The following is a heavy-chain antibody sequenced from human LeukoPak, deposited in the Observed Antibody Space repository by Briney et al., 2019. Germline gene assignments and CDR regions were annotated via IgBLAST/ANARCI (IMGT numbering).Heavy chain of an antibody. CDR3: ARWDYYDSSGYLDY. V-gene: IGHV4-59*01. Sequence: SETLSLTSTVSGGSISSYYWSWIRQPPGKGVEWIGYIYYSGSTNYNPSLKSRVTISVDTSKNQFSLKLSSVTAADTAVYYCARWDYYDSSGYLDYWGQGTLVTVSS. J-gene: IGHJ4*02. CDR2: IYYSGST. D-gene: IGHD3-22*01. CDR1: GGSISSYY.